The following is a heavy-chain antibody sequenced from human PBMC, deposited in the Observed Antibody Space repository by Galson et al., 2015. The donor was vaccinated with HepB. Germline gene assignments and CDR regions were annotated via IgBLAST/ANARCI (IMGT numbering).Heavy chain of an antibody. CDR1: GYSISSGYY. V-gene: IGHV4-38-2*02. CDR2: IYHSVST. Sequence: DTLSLTCTVSGYSISSGYYWGWIRQPPGKGLEWIGSIYHSVSTYYNPSLKSRVTITLDTSKNQFSLKLSSVTAADPAVYYCASSLPAGYFDYWGQGTLVTVSS. J-gene: IGHJ4*02. CDR3: ASSLPAGYFDY.